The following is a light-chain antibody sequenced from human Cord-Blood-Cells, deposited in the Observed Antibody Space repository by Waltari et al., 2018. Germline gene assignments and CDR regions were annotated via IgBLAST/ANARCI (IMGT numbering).Light chain of an antibody. V-gene: IGLV2-23*01. J-gene: IGLJ3*02. CDR3: CSYAGSSTSWV. CDR2: EGS. CDR1: SSDVGSYTL. Sequence: QSALTQPASVSGSPGQSIPISCTGTSSDVGSYTLVSWYQQHPGKAPKLMIYEGSKRPSGVSNRFSGSKSGNTASLTISGLQAEDEADYYCCSYAGSSTSWVFGGGTKLTVL.